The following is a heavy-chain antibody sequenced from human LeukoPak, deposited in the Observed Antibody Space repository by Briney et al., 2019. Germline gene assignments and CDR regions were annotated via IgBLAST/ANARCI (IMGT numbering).Heavy chain of an antibody. V-gene: IGHV1-8*01. CDR3: ARNLITIFGVVIQAFAY. D-gene: IGHD3-3*01. CDR2: MNLNSGNT. CDR1: GYTFTSYD. J-gene: IGHJ4*02. Sequence: GASVKVSCKASGYTFTSYDINWVRQATGQGLEWMGWMNLNSGNTGYAQKFQGRVTMTRNTSISTAYMELSSLRSEDTAVYYCARNLITIFGVVIQAFAYWGQGTLVTVSS.